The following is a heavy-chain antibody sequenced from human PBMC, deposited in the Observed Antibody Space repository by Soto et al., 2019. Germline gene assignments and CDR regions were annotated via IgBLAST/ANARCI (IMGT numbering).Heavy chain of an antibody. V-gene: IGHV2-5*02. CDR1: GFSLNTKGVG. J-gene: IGHJ6*02. CDR2: IYWDDDR. CDR3: AHSKFFHETPYYFYGMDV. Sequence: QITLRESGPTLVKPTQTLTLTCTLSGFSLNTKGVGVGWIRQPPGKALEWLALIYWDDDRRYSSSLKSRLTITKDTSKNQVVLTMTNMDPVDTATYYCAHSKFFHETPYYFYGMDVWGQGTTVTVSS.